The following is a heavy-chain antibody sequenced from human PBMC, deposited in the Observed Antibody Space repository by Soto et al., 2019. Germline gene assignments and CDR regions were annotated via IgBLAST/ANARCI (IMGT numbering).Heavy chain of an antibody. CDR1: GYTFTSYY. Sequence: ASVKVSCKASGYTFTSYYMHWVRQAPGQGLEWMGIINPSGGSTSYAQKFQGRVTMTRDTSTSTVYMELSSLRSEGTAVYYCARAPNYGDNYSWFDFSGQGTMVTVSS. CDR2: INPSGGST. J-gene: IGHJ5*01. V-gene: IGHV1-46*01. D-gene: IGHD4-17*01. CDR3: ARAPNYGDNYSWFDF.